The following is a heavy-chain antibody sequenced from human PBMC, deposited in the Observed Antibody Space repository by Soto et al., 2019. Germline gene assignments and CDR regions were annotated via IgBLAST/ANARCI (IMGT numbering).Heavy chain of an antibody. V-gene: IGHV1-18*01. CDR2: ISAYNGNT. CDR1: GYTFTSYG. D-gene: IGHD3-10*01. J-gene: IGHJ4*02. Sequence: QVQLVQSGAEVKKPGASVKVSCKASGYTFTSYGISWVRQAPGQGLEWMGWISAYNGNTNYAQKLQGRGTMTTDTSTSTAYMELRSLRSDDTAVYYCARVRRVRGAASTWGGVIELWGQGTLVTVSS. CDR3: ARVRRVRGAASTWGGVIEL.